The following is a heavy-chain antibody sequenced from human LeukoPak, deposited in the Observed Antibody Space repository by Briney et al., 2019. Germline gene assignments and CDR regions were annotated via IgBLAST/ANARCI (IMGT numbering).Heavy chain of an antibody. D-gene: IGHD3/OR15-3a*01. CDR2: ISDSGGST. CDR1: GITLSNYG. CDR3: AKRGVVIRVILVGFHKAAYYFES. J-gene: IGHJ4*02. V-gene: IGHV3-23*01. Sequence: GSLRLSCAVSGITLSNYGMSWVRQAPGKGLEWVAGISDSGGSTNYADSVKGRFTISRDNPKNTLYLQMNSLRAEDTAVYFCAKRGVVIRVILVGFHKAAYYFESWGQGALVTVSS.